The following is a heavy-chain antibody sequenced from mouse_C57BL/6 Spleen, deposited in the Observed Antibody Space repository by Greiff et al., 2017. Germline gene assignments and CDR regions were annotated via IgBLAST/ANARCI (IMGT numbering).Heavy chain of an antibody. CDR1: GYTFTSYW. CDR3: ARSLVGRGYYYGSTPVDY. CDR2: INPSNGGT. J-gene: IGHJ2*01. D-gene: IGHD1-1*01. V-gene: IGHV1-53*01. Sequence: QVQLQQPGTELVKPGASVKLSCKASGYTFTSYWMHWVKQRPGQGLEWIGNINPSNGGTNYNEKFKSKATLTVDKSSSTAYMQLSSLTSEDSAVYYWARSLVGRGYYYGSTPVDYWGQGTTLTVSS.